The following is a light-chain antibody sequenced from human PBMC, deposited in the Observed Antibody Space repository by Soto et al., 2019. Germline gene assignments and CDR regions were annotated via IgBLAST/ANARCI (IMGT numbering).Light chain of an antibody. V-gene: IGKV3D-15*01. CDR2: GAS. CDR3: QQYDKWPLT. J-gene: IGKJ4*01. Sequence: EIVMTQWPGTLSVSTGQGATLSCRASHSVDSNLAWYQQKPGQAPRLLIFGASTRPTGIPDRFSGSGSGTEFTLTISSMQSEDFAVYYCQQYDKWPLTFGGGTKVDIK. CDR1: HSVDSN.